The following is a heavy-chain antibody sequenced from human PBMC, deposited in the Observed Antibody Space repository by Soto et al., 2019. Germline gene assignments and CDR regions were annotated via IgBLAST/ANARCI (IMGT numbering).Heavy chain of an antibody. Sequence: LRLSCAASGFTFSSYGMHWVRQAPGKGLEWVAVIWYDGSNKYYADSVKGRFTISRDNSKNTLYLQMNSPRAEDTAVYYCARGVLRYFDWQSGFDYWGQGTLVTVSS. D-gene: IGHD3-9*01. CDR2: IWYDGSNK. J-gene: IGHJ4*02. CDR1: GFTFSSYG. CDR3: ARGVLRYFDWQSGFDY. V-gene: IGHV3-33*01.